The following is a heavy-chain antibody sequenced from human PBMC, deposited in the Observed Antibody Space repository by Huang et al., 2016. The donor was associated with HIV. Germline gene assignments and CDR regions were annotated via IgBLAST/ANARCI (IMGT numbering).Heavy chain of an antibody. CDR3: AAMVRGVISYFDY. D-gene: IGHD3-10*01. CDR2: FFEDGNT. J-gene: IGHJ4*02. CDR1: DGSISSSSYY. V-gene: IGHV4-39*01. Sequence: QLQLQESGPGLVKPSETLSLTCTVSDGSISSSSYYWGWIRQPPGQGLEWIATFFEDGNTYYNPSLKSRVTISVDTSKNQFSLNLSSVTAADTAVYYCAAMVRGVISYFDYWGQGTLVTVSS.